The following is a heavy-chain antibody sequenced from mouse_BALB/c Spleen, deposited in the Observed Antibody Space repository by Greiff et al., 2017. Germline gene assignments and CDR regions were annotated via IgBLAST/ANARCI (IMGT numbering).Heavy chain of an antibody. D-gene: IGHD1-2*01. V-gene: IGHV3-2*02. CDR1: GYSITSDYA. J-gene: IGHJ2*01. CDR3: ARDGYFFDY. Sequence: EVKLQESGPGLVKPSQSLSLTCTVTGYSITSDYAWNWIRQFPGNKLEWMGYISYSGSTSYNPSLKSRISITRDTSKNQFFLQLNSVTTEDTATYYCARDGYFFDYWGQGTTLTVSS. CDR2: ISYSGST.